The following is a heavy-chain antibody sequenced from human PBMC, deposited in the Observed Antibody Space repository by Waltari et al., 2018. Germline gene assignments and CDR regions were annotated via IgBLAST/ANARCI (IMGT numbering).Heavy chain of an antibody. V-gene: IGHV4-59*01. CDR2: IYYSGST. CDR3: ARSYSSGWYGAFDI. D-gene: IGHD6-19*01. Sequence: QVQLQESGPGLVKPSETLSLTCTVSGGSLSSYYWSWIRQPPGKGLEWIGYIYYSGSTNYNPSLKSRVTISVDTSKNQFSLKLSSVTAADTAVYYCARSYSSGWYGAFDIWGQGTMVTVSS. CDR1: GGSLSSYY. J-gene: IGHJ3*02.